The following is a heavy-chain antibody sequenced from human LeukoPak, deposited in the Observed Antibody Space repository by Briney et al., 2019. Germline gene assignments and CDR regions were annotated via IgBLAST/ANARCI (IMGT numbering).Heavy chain of an antibody. CDR1: GGSFSGYY. V-gene: IGHV4-34*12. CDR3: AGYSGSPRYFDY. Sequence: SETLSLTCAVYGGSFSGYYWSWIRQTPGKGLEWIGEIIHSGSTNYSPSLKSRVTISLDTAKSQFSLRLTSATAADTAVYYCAGYSGSPRYFDYWGQGTLVTVSS. D-gene: IGHD6-6*01. CDR2: IIHSGST. J-gene: IGHJ4*02.